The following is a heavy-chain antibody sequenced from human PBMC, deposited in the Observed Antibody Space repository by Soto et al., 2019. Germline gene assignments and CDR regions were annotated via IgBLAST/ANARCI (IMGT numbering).Heavy chain of an antibody. V-gene: IGHV4-59*08. D-gene: IGHD3-3*01. CDR3: ARLLYDFWDPPYYYYMDV. CDR1: GGSISSYY. CDR2: IYYSGST. Sequence: QVQLQESGPGLVKPSETLSLTCTVSGGSISSYYWSWIRQPPGKGLEWIGYIYYSGSTNYNPSLKSRVTISVDTSKNQFSLKLSSVTAADTAVYYCARLLYDFWDPPYYYYMDVWGKGTTVTVSS. J-gene: IGHJ6*03.